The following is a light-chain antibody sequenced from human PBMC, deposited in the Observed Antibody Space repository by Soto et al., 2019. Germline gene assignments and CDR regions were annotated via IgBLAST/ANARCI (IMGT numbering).Light chain of an antibody. CDR3: QQYYSYPRT. V-gene: IGKV1-33*01. J-gene: IGKJ1*01. CDR1: HDIGNS. Sequence: IQMTQSPPSLSASVGDRVTITCQASHDIGNSLNWYQDKPGQAPKLVIYDANNLETGGPSTFIGGGYGTHFTFTISCLQSEDFATYYSQQYYSYPRTVRQGTKVDSK. CDR2: DAN.